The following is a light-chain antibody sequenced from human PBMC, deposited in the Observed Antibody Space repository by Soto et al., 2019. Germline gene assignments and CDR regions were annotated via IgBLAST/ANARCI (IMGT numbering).Light chain of an antibody. CDR2: EVS. CDR3: SSYTSSSIPV. V-gene: IGLV2-14*01. Sequence: QSVLTQPASVSGSPGQSITISCTGTSSDVGGYNYVSWYQQNPGKAPKLMVHEVSNRPSGVSNRFSGSKSGNTASLTISGLQAEDEANYYCSSYTSSSIPVFGAGTKVTVL. J-gene: IGLJ3*02. CDR1: SSDVGGYNY.